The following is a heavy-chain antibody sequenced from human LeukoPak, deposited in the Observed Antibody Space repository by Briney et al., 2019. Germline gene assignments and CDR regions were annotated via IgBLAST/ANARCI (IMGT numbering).Heavy chain of an antibody. Sequence: GASVKVSCKASGYTFINYDIMWVRQATGQGLEWMGWMNSNSGNTGYAQKFQGRVTMTRDISMSTAYMELSSLRFEDTAVYYCTRGRGGTIVRGYMDYWGQGTLVTVSS. CDR2: MNSNSGNT. V-gene: IGHV1-8*01. CDR3: TRGRGGTIVRGYMDY. D-gene: IGHD3-10*01. J-gene: IGHJ4*02. CDR1: GYTFINYD.